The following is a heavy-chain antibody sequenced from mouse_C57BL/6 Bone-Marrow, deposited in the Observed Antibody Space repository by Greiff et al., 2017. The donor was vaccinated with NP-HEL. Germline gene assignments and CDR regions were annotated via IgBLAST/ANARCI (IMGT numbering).Heavy chain of an antibody. CDR3: AGEKTGTFAMDY. D-gene: IGHD4-1*01. CDR1: GFPITSGYY. J-gene: IGHJ4*01. Sequence: VKLMESGPGLVKPSQSLFLTCSITGFPITSGYYWIWIRQSPGNPLEWMGYITHSGEPFYNPSLQSPISITRETSKNQFFLQLNSVTTEDTAMYYCAGEKTGTFAMDYWGQGTSVTVSS. CDR2: ITHSGEP. V-gene: IGHV12-3*01.